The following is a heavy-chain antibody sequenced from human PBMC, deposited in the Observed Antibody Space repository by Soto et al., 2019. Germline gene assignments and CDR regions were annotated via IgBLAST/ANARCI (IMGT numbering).Heavy chain of an antibody. CDR3: STPYYYYYGMDV. V-gene: IGHV3-49*04. J-gene: IGHJ6*02. CDR1: GFTFGDYA. CDR2: IRSKAYGGTT. Sequence: GGSLRLSCTASGFTFGDYAMSWVRQAPGKGLEWVGFIRSKAYGGTTEYAASVKGRFTISRDDSKSIAYLQMNSLKTEDTAVYYCSTPYYYYYGMDVWGQGTTVTVSS.